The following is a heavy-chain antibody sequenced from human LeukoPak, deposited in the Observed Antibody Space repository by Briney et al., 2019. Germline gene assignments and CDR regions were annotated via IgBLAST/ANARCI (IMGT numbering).Heavy chain of an antibody. J-gene: IGHJ4*02. CDR1: GFTFSSYA. CDR2: TSGSGGST. Sequence: PGGSLRLSCAASGFTFSSYAMSWVRQAPGKGLEWVSATSGSGGSTYYADSVKGRFTISRDNSKNTLYLQMNSLRAEDTAVYYCAKDTAVAGAYYFDYWGQGTLVTVSS. V-gene: IGHV3-23*01. D-gene: IGHD6-19*01. CDR3: AKDTAVAGAYYFDY.